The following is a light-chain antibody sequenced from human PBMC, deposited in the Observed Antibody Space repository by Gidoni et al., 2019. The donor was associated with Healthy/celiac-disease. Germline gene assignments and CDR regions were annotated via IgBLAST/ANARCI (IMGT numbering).Light chain of an antibody. CDR1: QSISSW. CDR3: QQYNRYVT. Sequence: DIQMTQSPSTLSASVGDRVTITCRASQSISSWLAWYQQKPGKAPKLLIYKASSLESGVPSRFSGSGSGTEFTLTISSLQPAAFATYSGQQYNRYVTSGPGTKVDI. V-gene: IGKV1-5*03. J-gene: IGKJ3*01. CDR2: KAS.